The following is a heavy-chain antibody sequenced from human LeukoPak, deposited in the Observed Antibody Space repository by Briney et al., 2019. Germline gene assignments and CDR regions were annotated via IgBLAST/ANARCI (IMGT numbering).Heavy chain of an antibody. Sequence: PGGSLRLSCAVSGFTFSSYWMHWVRQAPGKGLVWVSRISPDGSTTGHADSVKGRFTTSRDNAKNTLFLQMNSLRAEDTAVYYCTRDFDFSSAIWGQGTLVTVSS. D-gene: IGHD3-3*01. CDR3: TRDFDFSSAI. J-gene: IGHJ4*02. CDR1: GFTFSSYW. CDR2: ISPDGSTT. V-gene: IGHV3-74*01.